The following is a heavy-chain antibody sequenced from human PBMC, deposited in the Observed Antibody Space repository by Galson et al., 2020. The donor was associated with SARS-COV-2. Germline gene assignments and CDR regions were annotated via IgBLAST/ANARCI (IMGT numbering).Heavy chain of an antibody. D-gene: IGHD2-15*01. J-gene: IGHJ3*02. V-gene: IGHV1-58*01. Sequence: SVKVSCKASGFTFTSSAVQWVRQARGQRLEWIGWIVVCSGNTNYAQKFQERVTITRAMSTSTSYMELSSLRSEDTAVNYCAAPYCSGGSCYDAFDIWGQGTMVTVSS. CDR2: IVVCSGNT. CDR3: AAPYCSGGSCYDAFDI. CDR1: GFTFTSSA.